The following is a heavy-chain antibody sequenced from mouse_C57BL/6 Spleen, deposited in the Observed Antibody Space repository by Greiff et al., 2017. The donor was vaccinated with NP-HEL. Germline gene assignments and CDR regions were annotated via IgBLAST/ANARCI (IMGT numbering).Heavy chain of an antibody. CDR1: GYTFTSYW. Sequence: VQLQQPGAELVKPGASVKLSCKASGYTFTSYWMQWVKQRPGQGLEWIGEIDPSDSYTNYNQKFKGKATLTVDTSSSTAYMQLSSLTSEDSAVYYCARLDYYGSSFAYWGQGTLVTVSA. D-gene: IGHD1-1*01. CDR3: ARLDYYGSSFAY. CDR2: IDPSDSYT. V-gene: IGHV1-50*01. J-gene: IGHJ3*01.